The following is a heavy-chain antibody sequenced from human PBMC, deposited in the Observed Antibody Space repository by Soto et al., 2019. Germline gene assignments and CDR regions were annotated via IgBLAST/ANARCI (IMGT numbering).Heavy chain of an antibody. J-gene: IGHJ5*02. CDR3: ARASMTTYWFDP. CDR1: GRRVGSGCSS. Sequence: LSPTCTSAGRRVGSGCSSRGWMRQPTGKGLEWIGSIYYSGSTYYNPSLKSRVTISVDTSKNQFSLKLSSVTAADTAVYYCARASMTTYWFDPWGQGTLVTVSS. D-gene: IGHD4-17*01. V-gene: IGHV4-39*07. CDR2: IYYSGST.